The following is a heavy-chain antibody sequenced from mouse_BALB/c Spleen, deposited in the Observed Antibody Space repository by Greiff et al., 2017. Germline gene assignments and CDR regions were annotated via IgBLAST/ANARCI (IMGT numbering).Heavy chain of an antibody. CDR3: ARRGDWDDYYAMDY. D-gene: IGHD4-1*01. V-gene: IGHV1S132*01. CDR1: GYTFTSYW. J-gene: IGHJ4*01. Sequence: VQLQQSGAELVKPGASVKLSCKTSGYTFTSYWIQWVKQRPGQGLGWIGEIFPGTGTTYYNEKFKGKATLTIDTSSSTAYMQLSSLTSEDSAVYFCARRGDWDDYYAMDYWGQGTSVTVSS. CDR2: IFPGTGTT.